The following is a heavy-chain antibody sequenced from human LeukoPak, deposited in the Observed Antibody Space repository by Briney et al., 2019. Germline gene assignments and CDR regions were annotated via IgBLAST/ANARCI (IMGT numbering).Heavy chain of an antibody. CDR1: GFTFSSYS. CDR3: ARDLYSSSPPLDY. D-gene: IGHD6-6*01. CDR2: ISSSSSYI. Sequence: GSLRLSCAASGFTFSSYSMNWVRQAPGKGLEWVSSISSSSSYIYYADSVKGRFTISRDNAKNSLYLQMNSLRAEDTAVYYCARDLYSSSPPLDYWGQGTLVTVSP. V-gene: IGHV3-21*01. J-gene: IGHJ4*02.